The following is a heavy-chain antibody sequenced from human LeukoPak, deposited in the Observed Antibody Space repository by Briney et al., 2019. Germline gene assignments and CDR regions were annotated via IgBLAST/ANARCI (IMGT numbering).Heavy chain of an antibody. CDR2: IYYSGST. J-gene: IGHJ4*02. V-gene: IGHV4-59*08. CDR3: ARHPTWGGSLYYFDY. D-gene: IGHD1-26*01. Sequence: PSETLSLTCTVSGGSISGYYWSWIRQPPGKGLEWIGYIYYSGSTNYNPSLKSRVTISVDTSKNQFSLKLSSVAAADTAVYYCARHPTWGGSLYYFDYWGQGTLVTVSS. CDR1: GGSISGYY.